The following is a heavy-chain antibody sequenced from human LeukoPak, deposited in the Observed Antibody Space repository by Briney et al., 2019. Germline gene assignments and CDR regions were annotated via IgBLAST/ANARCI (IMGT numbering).Heavy chain of an antibody. Sequence: GGSLRLSCAASGFTFSIYAMSWVRQAPGKGLEWVANIKQDGSEKYYVDSVRGRCTISRDNAKNSLYLQMNSLRAEDTAVYYCARDGAPFDSWGQGTLVTVSS. CDR3: ARDGAPFDS. D-gene: IGHD4/OR15-4a*01. CDR1: GFTFSIYA. V-gene: IGHV3-7*01. CDR2: IKQDGSEK. J-gene: IGHJ4*02.